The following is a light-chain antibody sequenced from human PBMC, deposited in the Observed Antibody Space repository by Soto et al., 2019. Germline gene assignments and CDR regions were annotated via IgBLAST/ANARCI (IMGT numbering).Light chain of an antibody. CDR2: EVN. CDR1: GSDVGAHDF. J-gene: IGLJ1*01. V-gene: IGLV2-14*03. Sequence: QSVLTQPASVSGSPGQAITISCSGTGSDVGAHDFISWYQQHPGKAPKLMIYEVNNRPSGVSDRFSGSKSGNTASLTISGLQTEDEADYYCNSYTSHNTFVFGSGTKSPS. CDR3: NSYTSHNTFV.